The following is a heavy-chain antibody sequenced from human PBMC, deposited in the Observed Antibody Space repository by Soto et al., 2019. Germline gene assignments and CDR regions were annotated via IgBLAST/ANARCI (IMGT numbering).Heavy chain of an antibody. Sequence: GASVKVSCKASGYTFTSYAMHWVRQAPGQRLEWMGWINAGNGNTKYSQKFQGRVTITRDTSASTAYMELSSLRSEGTAVYYCARGKQWLDYYGMDVWGQGTTVTVSS. CDR2: INAGNGNT. V-gene: IGHV1-3*01. CDR3: ARGKQWLDYYGMDV. J-gene: IGHJ6*02. CDR1: GYTFTSYA. D-gene: IGHD6-19*01.